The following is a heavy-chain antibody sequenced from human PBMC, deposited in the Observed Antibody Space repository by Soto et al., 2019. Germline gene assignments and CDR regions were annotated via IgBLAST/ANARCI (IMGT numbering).Heavy chain of an antibody. CDR3: ARHPSNFWFDP. J-gene: IGHJ5*02. Sequence: SETLSLTCTVSGGSISSSSYFWGWIRQPPGKGLEWIGSIYYSGSTYYNPSLKSRVTVSVDTSKDQFSLKLSSVTAADTAVYYCARHPSNFWFDPWGQGTLVTVSS. D-gene: IGHD4-4*01. V-gene: IGHV4-39*01. CDR2: IYYSGST. CDR1: GGSISSSSYF.